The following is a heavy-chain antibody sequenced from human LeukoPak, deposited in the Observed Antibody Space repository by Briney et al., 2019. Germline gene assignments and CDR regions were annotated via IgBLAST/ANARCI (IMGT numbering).Heavy chain of an antibody. CDR3: AKDGTRYDSSGYYSHLDY. V-gene: IGHV3-9*03. J-gene: IGHJ4*02. CDR2: ISWNSGSI. Sequence: GGSLRLSCAASGFTFDDYAMHWVRQAPGKGLEWVSGISWNSGSIGYADSVKGRFTISRDNAKNSLYLQMNSLRVEDMALYYCAKDGTRYDSSGYYSHLDYWGQGRLVTVSS. D-gene: IGHD3-22*01. CDR1: GFTFDDYA.